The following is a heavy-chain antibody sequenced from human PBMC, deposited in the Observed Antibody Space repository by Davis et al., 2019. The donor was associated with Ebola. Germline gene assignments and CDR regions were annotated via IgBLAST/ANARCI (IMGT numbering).Heavy chain of an antibody. Sequence: GGSLRLSCAASGFIFSSHGLHWVRQAPGKGLEWVAFVRYDDSNRYYGDPVKGRFTISRDNSKNTLYLQMNSLRPEDTAVYYCAKVAVDYWGQGTLVTVSS. CDR3: AKVAVDY. CDR2: VRYDDSNR. V-gene: IGHV3-30*02. CDR1: GFIFSSHG. J-gene: IGHJ4*02.